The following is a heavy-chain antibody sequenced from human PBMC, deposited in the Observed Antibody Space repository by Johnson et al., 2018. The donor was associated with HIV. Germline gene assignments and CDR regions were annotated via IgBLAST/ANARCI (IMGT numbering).Heavy chain of an antibody. CDR1: GFTFSSYG. CDR2: ISYDGSNK. Sequence: QEQLVESGGGVVQPGRSLRLSCAASGFTFSSYGMHWVRQAPGKGLEWVAVISYDGSNKYYADSVKGRFTISRDNSKNTLYLQRNSLRAEDTAVYYCAKDREPIVVVVAAIDAFDIWGQGTMVTVSS. J-gene: IGHJ3*02. V-gene: IGHV3-30*18. D-gene: IGHD2-15*01. CDR3: AKDREPIVVVVAAIDAFDI.